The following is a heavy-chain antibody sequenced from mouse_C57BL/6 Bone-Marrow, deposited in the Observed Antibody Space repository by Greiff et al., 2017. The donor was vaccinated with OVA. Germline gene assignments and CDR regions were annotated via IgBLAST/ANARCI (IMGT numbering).Heavy chain of an antibody. CDR3: ARFRAPWYFDV. CDR1: GYSITSDY. J-gene: IGHJ1*03. CDR2: ISYSGST. D-gene: IGHD3-3*01. V-gene: IGHV3-8*01. Sequence: EVKVIESGPGLAKPSQTLSLSCSVTGYSITSDYWNWIRQFPGNKLEYIGYISYSGSTYYNPSPKSRISTIPDTSKNQYYLQLNSVTTEDTATYYCARFRAPWYFDVWGTGTTVTVSS.